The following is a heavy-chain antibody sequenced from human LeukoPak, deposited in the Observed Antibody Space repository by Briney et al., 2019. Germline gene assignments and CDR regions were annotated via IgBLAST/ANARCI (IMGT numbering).Heavy chain of an antibody. CDR1: GFTFFSYA. J-gene: IGHJ6*04. D-gene: IGHD3-16*01. V-gene: IGHV3-30*04. Sequence: GGSLRLSCAASGFTFFSYAMHWVRQAPGKGLEWVAVISYDGSNKYYVDSVKGRFTISRDNSKNTLYLQMNTLRAEDTAVYYCAKPTWGAFPRQMDVWGKGTTVTISS. CDR2: ISYDGSNK. CDR3: AKPTWGAFPRQMDV.